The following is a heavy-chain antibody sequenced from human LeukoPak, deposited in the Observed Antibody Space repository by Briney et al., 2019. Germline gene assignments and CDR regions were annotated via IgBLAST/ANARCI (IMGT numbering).Heavy chain of an antibody. CDR3: ARRGKIAAAGILDAFDI. CDR2: IYYSGST. Sequence: SETLSLTCTVSGGSISSSSYYWGWIRQPPGKGLEWIGSIYYSGSTYYNPSLKSRVTISVDASKNQFSLKLSSVTAADTAVYYCARRGKIAAAGILDAFDIWGQGTMVTVSS. CDR1: GGSISSSSYY. V-gene: IGHV4-39*07. D-gene: IGHD6-13*01. J-gene: IGHJ3*02.